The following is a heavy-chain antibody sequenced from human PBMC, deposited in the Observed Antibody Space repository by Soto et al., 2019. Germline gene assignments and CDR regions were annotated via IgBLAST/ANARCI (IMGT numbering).Heavy chain of an antibody. CDR3: ARVHISGHGVDY. D-gene: IGHD5-12*01. CDR2: ISHSGST. V-gene: IGHV4-38-2*01. J-gene: IGHJ4*02. CDR1: GYSISGGYY. Sequence: SETLSLTCAVSGYSISGGYYWAWIRQPPGQGLEWFGSISHSGSTYYNPSLKSRVTISVHTSKNQFSLDLTSVTAADTAIYYCARVHISGHGVDYWGQGTLVTVSS.